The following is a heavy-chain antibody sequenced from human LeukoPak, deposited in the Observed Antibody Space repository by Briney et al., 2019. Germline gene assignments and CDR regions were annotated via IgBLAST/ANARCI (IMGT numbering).Heavy chain of an antibody. CDR1: GFTFSSYW. V-gene: IGHV3-74*01. D-gene: IGHD6-19*01. CDR2: IDSDGSSI. CDR3: ASDSKDSSGWYVDY. Sequence: GGPLRLSCAVSGFTFSSYWMHWVRQAPGKGLVWVSRIDSDGSSISYADSVQGRFTISRDNAKNTLYLQMNSLRAEDTAVYYCASDSKDSSGWYVDYWGQGTLVAVSS. J-gene: IGHJ4*02.